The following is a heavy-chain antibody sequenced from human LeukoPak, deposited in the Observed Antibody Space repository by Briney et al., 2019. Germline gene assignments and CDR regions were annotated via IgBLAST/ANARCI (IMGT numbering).Heavy chain of an antibody. D-gene: IGHD5-18*01. J-gene: IGHJ4*02. V-gene: IGHV5-10-1*01. Sequence: GESLKISCKGSGYSFTSYWISWVRQMPGKGLEWMGRIDPSDSYTNYSPSFQGHVTISADKSISTAYLQWSSLKASDTAMYYCARLEGGYSYGSDFDYWGQGTLVTASS. CDR3: ARLEGGYSYGSDFDY. CDR1: GYSFTSYW. CDR2: IDPSDSYT.